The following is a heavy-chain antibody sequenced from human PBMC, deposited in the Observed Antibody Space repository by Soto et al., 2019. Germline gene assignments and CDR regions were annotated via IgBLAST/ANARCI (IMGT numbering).Heavy chain of an antibody. CDR2: IVPIFRSA. Sequence: QVQLVQSGADVKKPGSSVKVSCEASGGTFSTYLISWVRQAPGLGLEWMGGIVPIFRSATYPEKFQGRVTITADESTTTAYMELSSLTSEDTAVYYCARGRGFYDSVDYWGQGTLVSVSS. CDR1: GGTFSTYL. CDR3: ARGRGFYDSVDY. V-gene: IGHV1-69*01. D-gene: IGHD3-22*01. J-gene: IGHJ4*02.